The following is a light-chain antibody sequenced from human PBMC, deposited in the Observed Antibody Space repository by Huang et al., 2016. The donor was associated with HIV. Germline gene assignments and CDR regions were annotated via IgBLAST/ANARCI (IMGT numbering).Light chain of an antibody. CDR2: GAS. Sequence: DIQMTQSPSSLSPSVGDRVTITCRASQGIRNFVAWYQQKPGKPPKLRIYGASTLESGVPARFSGGGSETEFTLTIRSLQTEDVATYYCQKYSNDPRAFGQGTRVDIK. J-gene: IGKJ1*01. CDR1: QGIRNF. V-gene: IGKV1-27*01. CDR3: QKYSNDPRA.